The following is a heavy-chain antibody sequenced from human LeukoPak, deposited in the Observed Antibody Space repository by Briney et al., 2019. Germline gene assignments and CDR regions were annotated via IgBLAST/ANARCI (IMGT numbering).Heavy chain of an antibody. J-gene: IGHJ5*02. Sequence: ASMRVSCKASGYTFTDHYIHWVRQAPGQGLEWVGIINPSGGSTSYAQKFQGRVTMTRDTSTSTVYMELSSLRSEDTAVYYCARDRNYGFDPGGQGTLVTVSS. CDR2: INPSGGST. CDR3: ARDRNYGFDP. CDR1: GYTFTDHY. D-gene: IGHD3-10*01. V-gene: IGHV1-46*01.